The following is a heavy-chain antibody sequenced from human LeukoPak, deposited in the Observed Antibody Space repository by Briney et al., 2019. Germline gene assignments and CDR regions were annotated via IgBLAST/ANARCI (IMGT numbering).Heavy chain of an antibody. J-gene: IGHJ6*02. D-gene: IGHD5-24*01. CDR3: ARDGSQAEIYYYYYGMDV. Sequence: SETLSLTCTVSGGSISSYYWSWIRQPPGKGLEWIGSIYHSGSTYYNPSLKSRVTMSVDTSKNQFSLKLSSVTAADTAVYYCARDGSQAEIYYYYYGMDVWGQGTTVTVSS. V-gene: IGHV4-59*04. CDR1: GGSISSYY. CDR2: IYHSGST.